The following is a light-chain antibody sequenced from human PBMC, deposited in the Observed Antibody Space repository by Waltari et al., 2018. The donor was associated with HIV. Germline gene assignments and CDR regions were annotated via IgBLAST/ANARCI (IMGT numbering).Light chain of an antibody. CDR2: SLN. CDR1: SSNIGSNT. Sequence: QSVLTQTPSASGTPGQRVIVSCSGSSSNIGSNTVTWYQLLPGAAPSLLIHSLNPRPSVVPDRFSGAESGAAASLAISGLQSEEEADYDCAAWDDNLNGYVCGSGTKVTVL. CDR3: AAWDDNLNGYV. J-gene: IGLJ1*01. V-gene: IGLV1-44*01.